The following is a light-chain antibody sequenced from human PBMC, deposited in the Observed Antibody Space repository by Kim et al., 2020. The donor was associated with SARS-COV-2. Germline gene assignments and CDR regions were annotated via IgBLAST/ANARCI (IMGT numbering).Light chain of an antibody. CDR3: QQYNNWPPLT. CDR1: QSISSSY. J-gene: IGKJ4*01. Sequence: PGERATLSCRASQSISSSYGSWYQQKPGQAPRLLLYGASTRATGIPARFSGSGSGTEFTLTISSLQSEDVGVYYCQQYNNWPPLTLGGGTKVDIK. CDR2: GAS. V-gene: IGKV3-15*01.